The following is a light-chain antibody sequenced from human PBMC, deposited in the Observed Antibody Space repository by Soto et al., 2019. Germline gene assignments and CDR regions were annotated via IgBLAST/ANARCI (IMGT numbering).Light chain of an antibody. J-gene: IGLJ1*01. Sequence: QSALTQPPSASGSPGQSVAISCTGTSSDVGASDYVSWYQHHSGKAPKLLLYEVNKRPSGVPDRFSGSKSGNTASLTVSALQAADEADYYCLSHSGSSNVLGTGTKLTVL. V-gene: IGLV2-8*01. CDR1: SSDVGASDY. CDR2: EVN. CDR3: LSHSGSSNV.